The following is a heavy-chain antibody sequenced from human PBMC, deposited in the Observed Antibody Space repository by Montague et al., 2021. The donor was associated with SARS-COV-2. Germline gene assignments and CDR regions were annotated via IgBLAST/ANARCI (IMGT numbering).Heavy chain of an antibody. CDR3: AKQPGAGAVVYWYFDL. V-gene: IGHV3-23*01. J-gene: IGHJ2*01. D-gene: IGHD6-19*01. Sequence: SLRLSCAASGFAFNNFAMSWVRQAPGKGLEWVLSIFGSAAGTYYGDSVKGRFTISRDNSKNTLYLQMNSLRAEDTAKYYCAKQPGAGAVVYWYFDLWGRGTVVSVSS. CDR1: GFAFNNFA. CDR2: IFGSAAGT.